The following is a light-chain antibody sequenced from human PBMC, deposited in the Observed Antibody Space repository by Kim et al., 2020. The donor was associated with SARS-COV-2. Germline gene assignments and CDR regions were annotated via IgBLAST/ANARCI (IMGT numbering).Light chain of an antibody. V-gene: IGKV1-33*01. CDR2: DAS. CDR3: QQYDNLPIT. Sequence: ASVGDRVTITGQASQDISNYLNWYQQRPGKAPKLLIYDASNLKTGVPSRFSGSGSGTHFTFTISNLQPEDIAAYYCQQYDNLPITFGQGTRLEIK. J-gene: IGKJ5*01. CDR1: QDISNY.